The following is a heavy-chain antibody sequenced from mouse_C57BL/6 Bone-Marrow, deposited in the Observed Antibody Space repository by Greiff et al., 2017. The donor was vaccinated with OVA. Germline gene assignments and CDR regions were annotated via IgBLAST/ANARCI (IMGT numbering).Heavy chain of an antibody. J-gene: IGHJ4*01. CDR2: IRNKANNHAT. Sequence: EVKVVESGGGLVQPGGSMKLSCAASGFTFSDAWMDWVRQSPEKGLEWVAEIRNKANNHATYYAESVKGRFTISRDDSKSSVYLQMNSLRAEDTGIYYCTRVLLPKDYAMDYWGQGTSVTVSS. V-gene: IGHV6-6*01. CDR1: GFTFSDAW. D-gene: IGHD1-1*01. CDR3: TRVLLPKDYAMDY.